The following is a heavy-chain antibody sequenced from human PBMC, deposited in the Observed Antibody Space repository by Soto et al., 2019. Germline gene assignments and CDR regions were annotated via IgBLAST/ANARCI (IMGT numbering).Heavy chain of an antibody. CDR2: TYYRSKWYN. Sequence: SQTLSLTCVISGDSVSSDIAAWNLIRQSPSGGLEWLGRTYYRSKWYNDYATSVKSRISIDPDTSKNHFSLQLNSVTPEDTAVYYCARVSEVDWFDPWGQGTLVTVSS. CDR1: GDSVSSDIAA. J-gene: IGHJ5*02. V-gene: IGHV6-1*01. CDR3: ARVSEVDWFDP.